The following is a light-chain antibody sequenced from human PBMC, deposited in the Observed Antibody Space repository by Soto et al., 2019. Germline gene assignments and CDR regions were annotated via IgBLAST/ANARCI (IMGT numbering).Light chain of an antibody. CDR1: QTVSSW. CDR3: QQYNPYSPYT. CDR2: KAS. J-gene: IGKJ2*01. Sequence: DIQMTQFPSTLSASIGDRATITCRASQTVSSWLAWYQQKPGKAPKLLIYKASNLESGVPSRFGGSGSGTEFTLTISSLQPDDFATYYCQQYNPYSPYTFGQGTRLEIK. V-gene: IGKV1-5*03.